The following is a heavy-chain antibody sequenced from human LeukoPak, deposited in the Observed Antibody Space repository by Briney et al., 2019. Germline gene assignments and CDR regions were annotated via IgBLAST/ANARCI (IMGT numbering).Heavy chain of an antibody. J-gene: IGHJ4*02. CDR1: GFTFSSYS. Sequence: GGSLRLSCAASGFTFSSYSMNWVRKAPGKGLEWVSYISSSSSTIYYADSVKGRFTISRNNSKNTLYLQMNSLRAEDTAVYYCERVFGEIDYWGQGTLVTVSS. CDR3: ERVFGEIDY. V-gene: IGHV3-48*01. D-gene: IGHD3-16*01. CDR2: ISSSSSTI.